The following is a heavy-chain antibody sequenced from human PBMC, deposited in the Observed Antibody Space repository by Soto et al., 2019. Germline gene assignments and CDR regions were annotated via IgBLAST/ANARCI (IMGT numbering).Heavy chain of an antibody. CDR1: GGTFSSYA. CDR2: IIPIFGTA. J-gene: IGHJ5*02. D-gene: IGHD2-2*01. V-gene: IGHV1-69*13. CDR3: ARDMIHQLPPTTNWLDP. Sequence: SVKVSCKASGGTFSSYAISWVRQAPGQGLEWMGGIIPIFGTANYAQKFQGRVTITADESTSTAYMELSSLRSEDTAVYYCARDMIHQLPPTTNWLDPWGQGTLVTVSS.